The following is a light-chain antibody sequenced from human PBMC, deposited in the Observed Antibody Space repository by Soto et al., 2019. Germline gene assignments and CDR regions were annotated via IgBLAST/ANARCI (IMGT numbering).Light chain of an antibody. J-gene: IGLJ1*01. Sequence: QSVLTQPPSASGSPGQSVTISCTGTSSDVGGYDYVSWYQQHPGKAPKLIIYEVNKRPSGVPDRFSGSKSGNTASLTVSGLQAEDEADYYCSSFGGSNVFGTGTKGTVL. CDR3: SSFGGSNV. CDR2: EVN. V-gene: IGLV2-8*01. CDR1: SSDVGGYDY.